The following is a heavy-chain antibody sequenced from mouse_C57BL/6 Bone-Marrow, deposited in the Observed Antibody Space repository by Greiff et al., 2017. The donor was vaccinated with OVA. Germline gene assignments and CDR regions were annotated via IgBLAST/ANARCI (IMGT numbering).Heavy chain of an antibody. V-gene: IGHV1-55*01. CDR1: GYTFTSYW. D-gene: IGHD1-1*01. CDR2: IYPRSGNT. Sequence: VQLQQPGAELVKPGASVKMSCKASGYTFTSYWITWVKQRPGQGLEWIGDIYPRSGNTYYNEKFKGKATLTADKSSSTAYMELRSLTSEDSAVYFCARCVTTVDYWGQGTTLTVSS. CDR3: ARCVTTVDY. J-gene: IGHJ2*01.